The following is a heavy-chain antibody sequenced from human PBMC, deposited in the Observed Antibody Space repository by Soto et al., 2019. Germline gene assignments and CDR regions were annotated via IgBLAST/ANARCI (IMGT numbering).Heavy chain of an antibody. J-gene: IGHJ6*02. CDR1: GFTFSSYS. D-gene: IGHD2-2*01. Sequence: GVPQRLSCAASGFTFSSYSMNWVSQDQGKGLEWVSYISSSSSTIYYADSVKGRFTISRDNAKNSLYLQMNSLRDEDTAVYYCARIYCSSTSCWYGMDVWGQGTTVTVS. V-gene: IGHV3-48*02. CDR2: ISSSSSTI. CDR3: ARIYCSSTSCWYGMDV.